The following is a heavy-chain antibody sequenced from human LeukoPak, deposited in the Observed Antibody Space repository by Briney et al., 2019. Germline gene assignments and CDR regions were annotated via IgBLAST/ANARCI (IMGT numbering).Heavy chain of an antibody. CDR1: GGSISSGGYY. Sequence: SETLSLTCTVSGGSISSGGYYWSWIRQHPGKGLEYIGYIYYSGSTYYNPSLKSRITISVDTSKNQFSLKLSSVTAADTAVYYCARDPLDTPNWFDPWGQGTLVTVSS. D-gene: IGHD2-2*02. CDR3: ARDPLDTPNWFDP. J-gene: IGHJ5*02. V-gene: IGHV4-31*03. CDR2: IYYSGST.